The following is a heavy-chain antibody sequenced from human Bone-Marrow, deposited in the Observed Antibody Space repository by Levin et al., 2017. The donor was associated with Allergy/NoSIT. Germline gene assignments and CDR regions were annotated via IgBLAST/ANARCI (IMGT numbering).Heavy chain of an antibody. Sequence: PSETLSLTCTVSGGSISSGDYYWSWIRQPPGKGLEWIGYIYYSGSTYYNPSLKSRVTISVDTSKNQFSLKLSSVTAADTAVYYCARDPSSGYYAFDYWGQGTLVTVSS. CDR1: GGSISSGDYY. CDR3: ARDPSSGYYAFDY. D-gene: IGHD3-22*01. CDR2: IYYSGST. J-gene: IGHJ4*02. V-gene: IGHV4-30-4*01.